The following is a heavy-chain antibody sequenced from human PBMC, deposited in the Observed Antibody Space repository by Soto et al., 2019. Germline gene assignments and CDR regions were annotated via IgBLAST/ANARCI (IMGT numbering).Heavy chain of an antibody. CDR3: AKDQTPGGYIWGSYRSDY. J-gene: IGHJ4*02. V-gene: IGHV3-23*01. CDR1: GFTFSSYA. CDR2: ISGSGGST. Sequence: PGGSLRLSCAASGFTFSSYAMSWVRQAPGKGLEWVSAISGSGGSTYYADSVKGRFTISRDNSKNTLYLQMNSLRAEDTAVYYCAKDQTPGGYIWGSYRSDYWGQGTLVTVSS. D-gene: IGHD3-16*02.